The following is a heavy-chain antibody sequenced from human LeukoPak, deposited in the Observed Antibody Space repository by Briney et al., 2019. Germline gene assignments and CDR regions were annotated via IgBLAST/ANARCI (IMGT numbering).Heavy chain of an antibody. J-gene: IGHJ4*02. CDR2: IYHSGST. CDR3: ARGGPEAAGYFDY. CDR1: GGSISSGGYS. D-gene: IGHD6-13*01. V-gene: IGHV4-30-2*01. Sequence: PSETLSLTCAVSGGSISSGGYSWSWIRQAPGKGLEWIGYIYHSGSTYYNPSLKSRVTISVDRSKNQFSLKLSSVTAADTAVYYCARGGPEAAGYFDYWGQGTLVTVSS.